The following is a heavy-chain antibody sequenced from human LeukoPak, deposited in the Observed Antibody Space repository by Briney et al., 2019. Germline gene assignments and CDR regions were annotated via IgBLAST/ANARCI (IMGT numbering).Heavy chain of an antibody. CDR2: ITGSGGST. CDR1: GSTFSSSG. CDR3: ARGRNTGRQFYFDY. J-gene: IGHJ4*02. Sequence: GGSLRLSCAASGSTFSSSGMGWVRQAPGKGLECVSPITGSGGSTSYTDSVKGRFTISRDSSKNTLYLQMNSLRAEDTAVYYCARGRNTGRQFYFDYWGQGTLVTVAS. V-gene: IGHV3-23*01. D-gene: IGHD5-18*01.